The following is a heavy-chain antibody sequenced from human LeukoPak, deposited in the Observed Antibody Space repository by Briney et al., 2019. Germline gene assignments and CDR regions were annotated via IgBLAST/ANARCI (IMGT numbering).Heavy chain of an antibody. D-gene: IGHD3-10*01. J-gene: IGHJ5*02. CDR1: EYTFTSYW. V-gene: IGHV5-51*01. CDR3: VRRNYGSSIRWFDP. CDR2: IHPGDSVT. Sequence: KLGESLKISCKGSEYTFTSYWIGWVRQMPGKGLEWMGSIHPGDSVTRYSPSFQGQVTISADKSIRTAYLQWSSLKASDTAVYYCVRRNYGSSIRWFDPWGQGTLATVSS.